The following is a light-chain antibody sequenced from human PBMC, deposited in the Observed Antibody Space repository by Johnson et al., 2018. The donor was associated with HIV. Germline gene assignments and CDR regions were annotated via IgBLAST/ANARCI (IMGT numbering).Light chain of an antibody. CDR2: ENN. J-gene: IGLJ1*01. CDR3: GTWDSSLTSYV. Sequence: QPVLTQPPSVSAAPGQKVTISCSGSSSNIGNNYVSWYQQVPGTAPKLLIYENNKRPSGIPGRFSGSKSGPSATLGITGLQTGDEADYYCGTWDSSLTSYVFGAGTKVTVL. V-gene: IGLV1-51*01. CDR1: SSNIGNNY.